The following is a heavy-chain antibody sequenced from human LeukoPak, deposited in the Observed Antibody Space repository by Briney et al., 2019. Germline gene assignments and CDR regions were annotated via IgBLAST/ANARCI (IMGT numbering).Heavy chain of an antibody. D-gene: IGHD4-17*01. CDR2: IWYDGSNK. Sequence: PGRSLRLSCAASGFTFSSYGMHWVRQAPGKGLEWVAVIWYDGSNKYYADSVKGRFTISRDNSKNTLYLQMNSLRAEDTAVYYCASDYGDFFDFDYWGQGTLVTVPS. CDR1: GFTFSSYG. J-gene: IGHJ4*02. CDR3: ASDYGDFFDFDY. V-gene: IGHV3-33*01.